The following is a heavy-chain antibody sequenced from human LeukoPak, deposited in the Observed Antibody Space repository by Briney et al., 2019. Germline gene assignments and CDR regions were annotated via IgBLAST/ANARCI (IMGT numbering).Heavy chain of an antibody. D-gene: IGHD2-8*01. CDR3: AREYIVLMVYATGTFDP. Sequence: SETLSLTCTVSGRSISSGSYYWSWIRQPAGKGLEWIGRIYTSGSTNYNPSLKSRVSISVGTSKNQFSLKLSSVTAADTAVYYCAREYIVLMVYATGTFDPWGQGTLVTVSS. CDR2: IYTSGST. CDR1: GRSISSGSYY. J-gene: IGHJ5*02. V-gene: IGHV4-61*02.